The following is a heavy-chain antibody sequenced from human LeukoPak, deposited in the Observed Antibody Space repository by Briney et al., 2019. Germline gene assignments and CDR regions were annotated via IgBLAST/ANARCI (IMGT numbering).Heavy chain of an antibody. CDR1: GGSFSGYY. V-gene: IGHV4-34*01. D-gene: IGHD5-12*01. CDR2: INHSGST. J-gene: IGHJ4*02. Sequence: KPSETLSLTRAVYGGSFSGYYWSWIRQPPGKGLEWIGEINHSGSTNYNPSLKSRVTISVDTSKNQFSLKLSSVTAADTAVYYCARGSTWLRRFDYWGQGTLVTVSS. CDR3: ARGSTWLRRFDY.